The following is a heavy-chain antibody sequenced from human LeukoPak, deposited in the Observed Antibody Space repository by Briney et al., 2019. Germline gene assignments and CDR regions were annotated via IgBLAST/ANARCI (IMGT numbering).Heavy chain of an antibody. Sequence: SETLSLTCDVSGYSIRSGSYWGWIRQPPGKGLESIGCMFHSGDTYHNPSLKSRVTISADTSKNQFSLKLTSVTAADTAVYYCAKVGAYGDYARHDYWGQGTLVTVSS. V-gene: IGHV4-38-2*01. D-gene: IGHD4-17*01. CDR1: GYSIRSGSY. CDR3: AKVGAYGDYARHDY. J-gene: IGHJ4*02. CDR2: MFHSGDT.